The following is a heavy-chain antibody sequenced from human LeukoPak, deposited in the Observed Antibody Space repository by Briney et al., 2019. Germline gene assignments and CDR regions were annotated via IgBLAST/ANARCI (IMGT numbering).Heavy chain of an antibody. J-gene: IGHJ4*02. CDR1: GGSISSGSYY. V-gene: IGHV4-61*02. D-gene: IGHD6-13*01. Sequence: SQTLSLTCTVSGGSISSGSYYWSWIRQPAGKGLEWIGRIYTSGSTNYNPSLKSRVTISVDTSKNQFSLKLSSVTAADTAVYYCASEAAAGRGFDYWGQGTLVTVSS. CDR2: IYTSGST. CDR3: ASEAAAGRGFDY.